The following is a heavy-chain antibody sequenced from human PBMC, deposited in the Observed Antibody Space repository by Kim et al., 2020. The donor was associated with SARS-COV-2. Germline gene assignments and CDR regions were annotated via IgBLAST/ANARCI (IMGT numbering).Heavy chain of an antibody. J-gene: IGHJ2*01. V-gene: IGHV3-15*01. CDR2: IKSKTDGGTT. CDR3: TTVRYSSSRRWYFDL. Sequence: GGSLRLSCAASGFTFSNAWMSWVRQAPGKGLEWVGRIKSKTDGGTTDYAAPVKGRFTISRDDSKNTLYLQMNSLKTEDTAVYYCTTVRYSSSRRWYFDLWGRGTLVTVSS. CDR1: GFTFSNAW. D-gene: IGHD6-6*01.